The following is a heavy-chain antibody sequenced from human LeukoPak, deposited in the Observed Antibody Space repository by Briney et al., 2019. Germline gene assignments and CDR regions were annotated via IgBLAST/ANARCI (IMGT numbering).Heavy chain of an antibody. Sequence: SETLSLTCTVSGGSISSFYCSWIRQPPGNGLEWIGYIYYSGSTRYNPSLKSRVTTSVDTSKNQFSLKLSSVTAADTAVYYCARHMRSNNNDAFDMWGQGIMVTVSS. V-gene: IGHV4-59*08. D-gene: IGHD1-14*01. CDR3: ARHMRSNNNDAFDM. CDR1: GGSISSFY. J-gene: IGHJ3*02. CDR2: IYYSGST.